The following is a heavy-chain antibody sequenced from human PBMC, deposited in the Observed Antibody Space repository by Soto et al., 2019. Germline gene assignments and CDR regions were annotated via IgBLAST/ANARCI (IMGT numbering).Heavy chain of an antibody. CDR2: INPNTGGT. CDR3: ARQLAYCGGDCYTEPIDY. Sequence: ASVKVSCKASGYTFTKYYVLWVRQAPGQGLEWVGRINPNTGGTNYAQKFQDRVTMTRDTSITTAYMELSRLRSDDTAVYYCARQLAYCGGDCYTEPIDYWGQGTQVTVSS. CDR1: GYTFTKYY. D-gene: IGHD2-21*02. J-gene: IGHJ4*02. V-gene: IGHV1-2*06.